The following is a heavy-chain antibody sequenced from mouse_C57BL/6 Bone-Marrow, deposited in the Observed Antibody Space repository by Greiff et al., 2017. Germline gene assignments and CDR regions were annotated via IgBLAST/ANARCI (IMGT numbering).Heavy chain of an antibody. D-gene: IGHD1-1*01. J-gene: IGHJ3*01. V-gene: IGHV14-4*01. Sequence: VQLQQSGAELVRPGASVKLSCTASGFNIKDDYMHWVKQRPEQGLEWIGWIDPENGDTEYASKFQGKATITADTSSNTAYLQLSSLTSEDTAVYYCTVTTVVDWFAYWGQGTLVTVSA. CDR1: GFNIKDDY. CDR2: IDPENGDT. CDR3: TVTTVVDWFAY.